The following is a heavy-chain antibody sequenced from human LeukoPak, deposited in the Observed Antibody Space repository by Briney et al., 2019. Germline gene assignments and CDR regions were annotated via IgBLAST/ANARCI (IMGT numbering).Heavy chain of an antibody. V-gene: IGHV3-73*01. CDR3: TRRNKDDSSGYYYD. CDR1: GFTFSSYS. D-gene: IGHD3-22*01. CDR2: IRSKANNYAT. J-gene: IGHJ4*02. Sequence: PGGSLRLSCAASGFTFSSYSMNWVRQASGKGLEWVGRIRSKANNYATAYAASVKGRFTISREDSKNTAYLQMNSLKTEDTAVYYCTRRNKDDSSGYYYDWGQGTLVTVSS.